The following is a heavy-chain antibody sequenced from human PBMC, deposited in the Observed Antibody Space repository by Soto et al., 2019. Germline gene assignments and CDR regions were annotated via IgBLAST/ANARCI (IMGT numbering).Heavy chain of an antibody. CDR3: ARQVYYYYGMDV. CDR1: GGSISSGGYY. V-gene: IGHV4-39*01. J-gene: IGHJ6*02. Sequence: SETLSLTCTVSGGSISSGGYYWSWIRQHPGKGLEWIGNIYYSGSASYNPSLKSRVTISVDTSKNQFSLKLSSVTAADTAVYYCARQVYYYYGMDVWGQGTTVTVSS. CDR2: IYYSGSA.